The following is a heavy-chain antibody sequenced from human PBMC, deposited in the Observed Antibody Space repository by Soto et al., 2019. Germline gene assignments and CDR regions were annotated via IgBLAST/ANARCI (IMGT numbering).Heavy chain of an antibody. V-gene: IGHV3-21*01. CDR1: GFTFNSYS. CDR3: ARDYLVVPHRGIAY. CDR2: ISSFSNYM. J-gene: IGHJ4*02. Sequence: GGSLRLSCAVSGFTFNSYSMNWVRQAPGKGLEWVSSISSFSNYMYYTDSVKGRFTISRDNARNSLYLQMNSLRAEDTAVYYCARDYLVVPHRGIAYWGQGSLVTVSS. D-gene: IGHD2-2*01.